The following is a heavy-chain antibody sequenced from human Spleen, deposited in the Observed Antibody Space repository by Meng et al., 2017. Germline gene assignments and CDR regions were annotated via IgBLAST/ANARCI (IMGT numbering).Heavy chain of an antibody. CDR1: GFTFSDYY. CDR2: IIGSGDNT. D-gene: IGHD2-2*01. J-gene: IGHJ6*02. CDR3: AKEDQLLVLSYYGMVV. V-gene: IGHV3-23*01. Sequence: GGSLRLSCVASGFTFSDYYMSWIRQAPGKGLEWVSGIIGSGDNTYDADSVKGRFTISRDNSKDTLYLQMNSMRAEDTAVYYCAKEDQLLVLSYYGMVVWGQGTMVTVSS.